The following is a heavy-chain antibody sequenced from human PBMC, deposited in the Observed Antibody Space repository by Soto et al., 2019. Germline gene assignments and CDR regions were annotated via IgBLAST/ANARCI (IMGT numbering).Heavy chain of an antibody. J-gene: IGHJ4*02. V-gene: IGHV1-69*01. CDR2: IVPIFGTF. CDR1: GGTFGRNT. CDR3: ARDLNWALDY. D-gene: IGHD7-27*01. Sequence: QVHLVQSAADVKKPGSSVRVSCTVSGGTFGRNTIVWVRQAPEQGLECMGHIVPIFGTFKYAQKFQGRVTFTADESTTTAYMDLSSLTSEDTAVYFCARDLNWALDYWGQGTLVTVSS.